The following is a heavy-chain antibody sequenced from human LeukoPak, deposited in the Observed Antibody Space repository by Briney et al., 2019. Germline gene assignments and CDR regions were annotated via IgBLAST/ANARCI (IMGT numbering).Heavy chain of an antibody. J-gene: IGHJ5*02. CDR3: ARGVYDSSEGNWFDP. CDR1: GGTFSSYA. Sequence: SAKVSCKASGGTFSSYAIIWVRQAPGQGLEWMGRITPILGIANYAQKFQGRVTITADKSTSTAYMELSSLRSEDTAVYYCARGVYDSSEGNWFDPWGQGTLVTVSS. D-gene: IGHD3-22*01. CDR2: ITPILGIA. V-gene: IGHV1-69*04.